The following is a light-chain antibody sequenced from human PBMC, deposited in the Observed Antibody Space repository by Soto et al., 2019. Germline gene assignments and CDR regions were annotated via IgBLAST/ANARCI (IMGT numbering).Light chain of an antibody. CDR2: EVS. J-gene: IGLJ1*01. Sequence: QSALTQPASVSGSPGQSITISCTGTSSDVGAYDYVSWCQQLPGKAPKLIISEVSNRPSGVSYRFSGSKSGNTASLTISGLHPEEEASYYCTSYTTISTRVFGTGTKVTVL. CDR1: SSDVGAYDY. CDR3: TSYTTISTRV. V-gene: IGLV2-14*01.